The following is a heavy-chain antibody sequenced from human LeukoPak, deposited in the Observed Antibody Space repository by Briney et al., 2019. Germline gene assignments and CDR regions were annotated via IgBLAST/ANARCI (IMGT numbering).Heavy chain of an antibody. CDR1: GGSFSGYY. CDR2: INHSGST. V-gene: IGHV4-34*01. J-gene: IGHJ6*02. Sequence: SETLSLTCAVYGGSFSGYYWSWIRQPPGKGLEWIGEINHSGSTNYNPSLKSRVTISVDTSKNQFSLKLSSVTAADTAVYYCARSVRYCRGTSCAWGQGTTVTVSS. CDR3: ARSVRYCRGTSCA. D-gene: IGHD2-2*01.